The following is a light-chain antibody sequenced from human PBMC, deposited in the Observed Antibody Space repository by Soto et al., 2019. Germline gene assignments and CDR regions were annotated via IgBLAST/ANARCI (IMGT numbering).Light chain of an antibody. J-gene: IGKJ5*01. CDR1: QGISSY. CDR2: AAS. V-gene: IGKV1-9*01. CDR3: QQLNSYPSIT. Sequence: DIQLTQSPSFLSASVGDRVTITCRASQGISSYLAWYQQKPGKAPKLLIYAASTLQSGVPSRFSGSGSGTEFALTIRSLQPEYFATYYCQQLNSYPSITFGQGTRLQIK.